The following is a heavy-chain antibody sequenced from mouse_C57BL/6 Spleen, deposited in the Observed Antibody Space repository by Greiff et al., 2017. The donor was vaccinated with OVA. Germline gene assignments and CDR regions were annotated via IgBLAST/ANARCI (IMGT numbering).Heavy chain of an antibody. D-gene: IGHD1-1*01. V-gene: IGHV1-52*01. CDR2: IDPSDSET. Sequence: QVHVKQPGAELVRPGSSVKLSCKASGYTFTSYWMHWVKQRPIQGLEWIGNIDPSDSETHYNQKFKDKATLTVDKSSSTAYMQLSSLTSEDSAVYYCARMGIYYGSSADYWGQGTTLTVSS. CDR3: ARMGIYYGSSADY. CDR1: GYTFTSYW. J-gene: IGHJ2*01.